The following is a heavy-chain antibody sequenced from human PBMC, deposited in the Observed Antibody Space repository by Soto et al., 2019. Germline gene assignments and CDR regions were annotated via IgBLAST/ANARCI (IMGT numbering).Heavy chain of an antibody. CDR2: IYTSGST. CDR1: GGSSSSYY. Sequence: SKTLSLSCTVSGGSSSSYYWSWIRQPAGKGLEWIGRIYTSGSTNYNPSLKSRVTMSVDTSKNQFSLKLSSVTAADTAVYYCARHSSSWYNHYYGMDVWGQGTTVTVS. CDR3: ARHSSSWYNHYYGMDV. V-gene: IGHV4-4*07. D-gene: IGHD6-13*01. J-gene: IGHJ6*02.